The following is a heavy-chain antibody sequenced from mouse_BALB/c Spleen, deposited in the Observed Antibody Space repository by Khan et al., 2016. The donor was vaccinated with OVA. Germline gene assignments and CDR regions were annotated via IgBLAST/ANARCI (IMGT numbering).Heavy chain of an antibody. CDR2: INPSNGYT. CDR3: VRDGAYHRNDGWFAY. D-gene: IGHD2-14*01. CDR1: GYTFTSYT. J-gene: IGHJ3*01. V-gene: IGHV1-4*01. Sequence: QVQLKESGAELARPGASVKMSCKASGYTFTSYTLHWIQERPGQGLEWIGYINPSNGYTNYNQKFKDKATLTTDKSSTTAYLQLSSLTSDDSAVYNCVRDGAYHRNDGWFAYWGQGTLVTVSA.